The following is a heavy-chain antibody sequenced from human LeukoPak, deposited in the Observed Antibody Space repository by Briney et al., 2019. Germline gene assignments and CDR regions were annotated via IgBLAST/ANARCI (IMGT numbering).Heavy chain of an antibody. Sequence: PGRSLRLSCAASGFTFSSYGMHWVRQAPGKGLEWVAVIWYGGSNKYYADSVKGRFTISRDNSKNTLYLQMNSLRAEDTAVYYCAKVLNTGAAIYFGYWGQGTLVTVSS. CDR3: AKVLNTGAAIYFGY. V-gene: IGHV3-30*18. CDR1: GFTFSSYG. CDR2: IWYGGSNK. J-gene: IGHJ4*02. D-gene: IGHD2-2*01.